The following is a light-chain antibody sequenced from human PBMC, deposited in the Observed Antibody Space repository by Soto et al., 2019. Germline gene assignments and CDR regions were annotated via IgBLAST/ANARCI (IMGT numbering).Light chain of an antibody. Sequence: SYELTQPPSVSVAPGKTARITCGGNNSGSKSVHWYQQKPGQPPVLVIYYDSDRPSGIPERFSGSNSGNTATLTISSVEAGDEADYYCQVWDSSSDHPVVFGGGTKLTVL. V-gene: IGLV3-21*04. CDR1: NSGSKS. CDR2: YDS. CDR3: QVWDSSSDHPVV. J-gene: IGLJ2*01.